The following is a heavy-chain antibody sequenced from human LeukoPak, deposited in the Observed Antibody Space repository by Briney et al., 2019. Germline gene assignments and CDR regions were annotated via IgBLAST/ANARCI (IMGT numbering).Heavy chain of an antibody. J-gene: IGHJ4*02. D-gene: IGHD6-19*01. CDR3: AKRAVAGTYYFDY. V-gene: IGHV3-23*01. CDR2: ISASGASP. CDR1: GFTFNSDA. Sequence: PGGSLRLSCAVSGFTFNSDAMSWVRQAPGKGLEWVSVISASGASPYYADSVKGRFTISRDNSKNTLYLQMNSLRAEDTAVYYCAKRAVAGTYYFDYWGQGTLVTVSS.